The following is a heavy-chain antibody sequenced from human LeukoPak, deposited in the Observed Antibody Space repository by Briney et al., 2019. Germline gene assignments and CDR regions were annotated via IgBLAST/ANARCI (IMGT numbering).Heavy chain of an antibody. CDR1: GFTFSSYA. Sequence: PGGSLRLPCAASGFTFSSYAMHWVRQAPGKGLEWVAVISYVGSNKYYADSVKGRFTISRDNSKNTLYLQMNSLRAEDTAVYYCARESPYYYDSSGYFYWGQGTLVTVSS. D-gene: IGHD3-22*01. CDR2: ISYVGSNK. CDR3: ARESPYYYDSSGYFY. V-gene: IGHV3-30-3*01. J-gene: IGHJ4*02.